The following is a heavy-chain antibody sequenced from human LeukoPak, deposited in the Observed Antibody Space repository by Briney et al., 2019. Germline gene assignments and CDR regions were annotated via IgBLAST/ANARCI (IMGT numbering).Heavy chain of an antibody. Sequence: ASVKVSCKASGYTFTGYYMHWVRQAPGQGLEWMGWINPNSGGTNYAQKFQGRVTMTRDTSISTAYMELSRLRSDDTAVYYCARERGSDYYYYGMDVWGQGTTVTVSS. CDR3: ARERGSDYYYYGMDV. D-gene: IGHD1-26*01. CDR1: GYTFTGYY. V-gene: IGHV1-2*02. J-gene: IGHJ6*02. CDR2: INPNSGGT.